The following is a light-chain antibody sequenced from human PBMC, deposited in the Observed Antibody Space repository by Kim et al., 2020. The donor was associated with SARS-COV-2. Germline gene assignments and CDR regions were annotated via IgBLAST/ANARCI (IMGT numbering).Light chain of an antibody. CDR3: QHYDSWPR. V-gene: IGKV3-15*01. J-gene: IGKJ4*01. CDR2: GAS. Sequence: EIVMTQSPATLSVSPGERAFLSCRASQSVGSSLAWYHQKPGQPPRLLIYGASRRVNGAPTRFSGSGSGTEFTLTISSLQSEDFAVYYCQHYDSWPRFGGGTKVDIK. CDR1: QSVGSS.